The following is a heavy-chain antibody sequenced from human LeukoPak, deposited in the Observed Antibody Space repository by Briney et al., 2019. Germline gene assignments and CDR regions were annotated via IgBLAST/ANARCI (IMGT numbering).Heavy chain of an antibody. Sequence: SETLSLTCTASGVSISSYYWSWIRQPPGKGLEWIGYIYYSGSTNYNPSLKSRVTISVDTSKNQFSLKLSSVTAADTAVYYCARTGYSSGWSSTYFDYWGQGTLVTVSS. CDR2: IYYSGST. D-gene: IGHD6-19*01. J-gene: IGHJ4*02. V-gene: IGHV4-59*01. CDR3: ARTGYSSGWSSTYFDY. CDR1: GVSISSYY.